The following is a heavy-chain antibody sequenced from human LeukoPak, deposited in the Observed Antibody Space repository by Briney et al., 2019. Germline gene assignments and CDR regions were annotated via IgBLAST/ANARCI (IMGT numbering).Heavy chain of an antibody. Sequence: GVSLTLSCAASGIHFRSSRMHWVRQAPGKALEWVTFIQNDGSDKYYAASVKGRFTISRGNSKNTVYLHMASLRADDTALYYCAREGGRAVPGRFDQWGQGTLVTVSS. CDR2: IQNDGSDK. V-gene: IGHV3-30*02. D-gene: IGHD6-13*01. CDR3: AREGGRAVPGRFDQ. J-gene: IGHJ4*02. CDR1: GIHFRSSR.